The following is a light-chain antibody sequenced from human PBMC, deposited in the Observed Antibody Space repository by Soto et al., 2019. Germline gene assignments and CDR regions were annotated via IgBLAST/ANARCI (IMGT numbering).Light chain of an antibody. Sequence: EIVLTQSPGTLSLSPGERATLSCRASQTVSSSYLAWYQQKPGQAPRLLIYGASSRATGIPGRFSGSGSGTDFTLTISRLEPEDFAVYFCQQYGRSPRTFGQGTKVHIK. J-gene: IGKJ1*01. CDR2: GAS. CDR1: QTVSSSY. CDR3: QQYGRSPRT. V-gene: IGKV3-20*01.